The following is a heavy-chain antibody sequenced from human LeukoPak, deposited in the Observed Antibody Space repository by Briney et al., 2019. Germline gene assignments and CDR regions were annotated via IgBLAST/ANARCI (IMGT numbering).Heavy chain of an antibody. CDR1: GYNFIAYY. CDR3: ARSAGHCSNGICFTDYYMDV. Sequence: ASVKVSCKASGYNFIAYYIQWVRQAPGQGLEWMGWINPNSGGTNYAQKFQGRVTMTRDTSVSTAYMDLSSVTSDDTAVYFCARSAGHCSNGICFTDYYMDVWGRGTTVTVSS. CDR2: INPNSGGT. D-gene: IGHD2-8*01. V-gene: IGHV1-2*02. J-gene: IGHJ6*03.